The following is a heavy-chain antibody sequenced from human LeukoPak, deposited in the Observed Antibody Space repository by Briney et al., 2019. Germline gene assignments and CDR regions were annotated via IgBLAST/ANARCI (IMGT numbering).Heavy chain of an antibody. V-gene: IGHV3-23*01. CDR3: ARDKGTSYLSSFGY. D-gene: IGHD6-6*01. J-gene: IGHJ4*02. Sequence: GGSLRLSCAASGFTFSSYAMSWVRQAPGKGLEWVSAISGSGGSTYYADSVKGRFTISRDNSKNTLYLQMNSLRAADTAVYYCARDKGTSYLSSFGYWGQGTLVTVSS. CDR2: ISGSGGST. CDR1: GFTFSSYA.